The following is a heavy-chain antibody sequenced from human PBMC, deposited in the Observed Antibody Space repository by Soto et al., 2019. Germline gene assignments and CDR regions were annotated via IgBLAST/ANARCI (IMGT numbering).Heavy chain of an antibody. Sequence: SVKVSCKASGGTFSSYTISWVRQAPGQGLEWMGRIIPILGIANYAQKFQGRVTITADKSTSTAYMELSSLRSEDTAVYYCARDLGYCSGGSCQPFDPWGQGTLVTVSS. V-gene: IGHV1-69*04. CDR3: ARDLGYCSGGSCQPFDP. CDR2: IIPILGIA. CDR1: GGTFSSYT. J-gene: IGHJ5*02. D-gene: IGHD2-15*01.